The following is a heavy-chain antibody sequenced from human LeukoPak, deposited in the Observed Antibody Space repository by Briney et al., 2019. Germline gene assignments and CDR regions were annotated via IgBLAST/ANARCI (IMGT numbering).Heavy chain of an antibody. CDR1: GYTFTSYY. J-gene: IGHJ6*03. V-gene: IGHV1-46*01. Sequence: ASVKVSCKASGYTFTSYYMHWVRQAPGQGLEWMGIINPSGGSTSYAQKFQGRVTMTRDTSTSTVYMELSSLRSEDTAVYYCARDREGIVATNNYMDVWGKGTTVTISS. CDR3: ARDREGIVATNNYMDV. CDR2: INPSGGST. D-gene: IGHD5-12*01.